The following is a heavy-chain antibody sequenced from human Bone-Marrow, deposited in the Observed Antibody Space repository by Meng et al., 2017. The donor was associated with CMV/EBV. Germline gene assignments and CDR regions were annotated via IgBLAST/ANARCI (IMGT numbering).Heavy chain of an antibody. CDR3: ARDLLYSGADY. Sequence: SETLSLTCTVSGGSISSSSYYWGWIRQPPGKGLEWIGSIYYSGSTYYNPSLKSRVTISVDTSKNQFSLKLSSVTAADTAVYYCARDLLYSGADYWDQGTLVTVPS. CDR2: IYYSGST. J-gene: IGHJ4*02. V-gene: IGHV4-39*07. CDR1: GGSISSSSYY. D-gene: IGHD6-19*01.